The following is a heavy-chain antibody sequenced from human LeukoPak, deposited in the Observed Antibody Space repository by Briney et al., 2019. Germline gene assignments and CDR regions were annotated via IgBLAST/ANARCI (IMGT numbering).Heavy chain of an antibody. V-gene: IGHV1-69*08. D-gene: IGHD5-12*01. CDR3: VRSGYDYDWFDP. Sequence: EASVKVSCKASGGSFSDYSISWVRQAPGQGLEWMERIIAILDTAHYAQKFQGRFTITADKSTTTVYMELSSLRSDDTAVYYCVRSGYDYDWFDPWGQGTLVTVSS. CDR1: GGSFSDYS. CDR2: IIAILDTA. J-gene: IGHJ5*02.